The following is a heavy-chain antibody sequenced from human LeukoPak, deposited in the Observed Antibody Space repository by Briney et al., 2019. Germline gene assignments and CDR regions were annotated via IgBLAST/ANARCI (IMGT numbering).Heavy chain of an antibody. CDR1: GFTFSSYE. V-gene: IGHV3-48*03. D-gene: IGHD3-16*01. J-gene: IGHJ5*02. CDR2: ISSSGGTI. Sequence: GGSLRLSCAASGFTFSSYEMNWVRQAPGKGLECVSYISSSGGTISYADSVKGRFTISRDNAKNALYLQMNSLRAEDTANYYCARGGNWFDPWGQGTLVTVSP. CDR3: ARGGNWFDP.